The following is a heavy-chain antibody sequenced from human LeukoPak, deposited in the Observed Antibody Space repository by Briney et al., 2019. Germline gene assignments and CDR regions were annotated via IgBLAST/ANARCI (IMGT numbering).Heavy chain of an antibody. J-gene: IGHJ4*02. Sequence: SETLSLTCAVSGYSISSGYYWGWIRQPPGKGLEWIGSIYHSGSTYYNPSLKSRVTISVDTSKNQFSLKLSSVTAADTAVYYCARPRGSCSGGSCYYFDYWGQGTLVTVSS. V-gene: IGHV4-38-2*01. CDR3: ARPRGSCSGGSCYYFDY. CDR2: IYHSGST. CDR1: GYSISSGYY. D-gene: IGHD2-15*01.